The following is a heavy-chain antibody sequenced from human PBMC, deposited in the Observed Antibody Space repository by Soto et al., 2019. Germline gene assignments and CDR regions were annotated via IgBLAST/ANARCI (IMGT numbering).Heavy chain of an antibody. CDR3: ARQPNYYDSSGYYYGNAFDI. CDR1: GYTFTSYW. D-gene: IGHD3-22*01. J-gene: IGHJ3*02. V-gene: IGHV5-51*01. CDR2: IYPGDSDT. Sequence: PGESLKISCKGSGYTFTSYWIGWVRQMPGKGLEWMGIIYPGDSDTRYSPSFQGQVTISADKSISTAYMKWSSLKASDTAMYYCARQPNYYDSSGYYYGNAFDIWGQGTMVTVS.